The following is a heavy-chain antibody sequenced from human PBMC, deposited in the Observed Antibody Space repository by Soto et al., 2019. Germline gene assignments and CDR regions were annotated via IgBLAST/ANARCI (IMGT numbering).Heavy chain of an antibody. D-gene: IGHD5-18*01. CDR2: INHSGST. J-gene: IGHJ4*02. V-gene: IGHV4-34*01. CDR3: ARARGYSYGYSDY. CDR1: GGSFSGYY. Sequence: SETLSLTCAVYGGSFSGYYWSWIRQPPGKGLERIGEINHSGSTNYNPSLKSRVTISVDTSKNQFSLKLSSVTAADTAVYYCARARGYSYGYSDYWGQGTLVTVSS.